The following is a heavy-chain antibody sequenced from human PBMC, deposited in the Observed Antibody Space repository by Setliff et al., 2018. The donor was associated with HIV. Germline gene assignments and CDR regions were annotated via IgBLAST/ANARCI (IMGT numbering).Heavy chain of an antibody. D-gene: IGHD6-13*01. CDR1: GFAFSSYS. Sequence: SLRLSCAASGFAFSSYSMSWLRRAPGRGLEWVANIKQDGSDMHYIESVKGRSTIFRDNAKNSVFLQMNSLRAEDTGVYYCATQTGFYNSHWYDYWGQGTMVTVSS. V-gene: IGHV3-7*01. J-gene: IGHJ4*02. CDR2: IKQDGSDM. CDR3: ATQTGFYNSHWYDY.